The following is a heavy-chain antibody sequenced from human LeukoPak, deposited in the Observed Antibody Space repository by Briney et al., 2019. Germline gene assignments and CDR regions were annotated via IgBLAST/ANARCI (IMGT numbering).Heavy chain of an antibody. CDR2: IYPGDSDT. J-gene: IGHJ6*03. Sequence: GESLKTSCKGSGYSFTSYWIGWVRQMPGKGLEWMGIIYPGDSDTRYSPSFQGQVTISADKSISTAYLQWSSLKASDTAMYYCARHSGGGAAPDYYMDVWGKGTTVTISS. D-gene: IGHD2-15*01. CDR1: GYSFTSYW. V-gene: IGHV5-51*01. CDR3: ARHSGGGAAPDYYMDV.